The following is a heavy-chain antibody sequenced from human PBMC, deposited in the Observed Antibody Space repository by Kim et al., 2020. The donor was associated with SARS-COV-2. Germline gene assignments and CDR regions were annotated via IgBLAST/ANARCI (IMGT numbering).Heavy chain of an antibody. V-gene: IGHV5-51*01. CDR2: IYPGDSDT. J-gene: IGHJ3*02. CDR1: GYSFTSYW. CDR3: ARLPEGIAVAGGAFDI. D-gene: IGHD6-19*01. Sequence: GESLKISCKGSGYSFTSYWIGWVCQMPGKGLEWMGIIYPGDSDTRYSPSFQGQVTISADKSISTAYLQWSSLKASDTAMYYCARLPEGIAVAGGAFDIWGQGTMVTVSS.